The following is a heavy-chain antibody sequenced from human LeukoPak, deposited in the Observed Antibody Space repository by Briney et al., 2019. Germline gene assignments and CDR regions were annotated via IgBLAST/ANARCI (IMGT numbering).Heavy chain of an antibody. J-gene: IGHJ5*02. Sequence: NPSETLSLTCTVSGGSISCGDYYWSWIRQPPGKGLKWIGYIFYSGNTNYNPSLKSRVTISVDTSKNQFSLKLSSVTAADTAVYYCARVEGRYYYGSGRNPNWFDPWGQGTLVTVSS. CDR1: GGSISCGDYY. D-gene: IGHD3-10*01. V-gene: IGHV4-30-4*01. CDR3: ARVEGRYYYGSGRNPNWFDP. CDR2: IFYSGNT.